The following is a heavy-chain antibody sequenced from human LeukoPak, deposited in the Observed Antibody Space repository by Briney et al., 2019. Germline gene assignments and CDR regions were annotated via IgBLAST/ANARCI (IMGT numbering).Heavy chain of an antibody. Sequence: PGGSLRLSCAASGVTFTNYWMKWVREAPGKGREWVANIDLHGSEKNYVDSVKGRFTISRDNAKNSLYLQMNSLRAEDTAVYYCATYSRDWAAFEHWGQGTLVTVSS. CDR1: GVTFTNYW. V-gene: IGHV3-7*02. J-gene: IGHJ4*02. CDR3: ATYSRDWAAFEH. CDR2: IDLHGSEK. D-gene: IGHD3/OR15-3a*01.